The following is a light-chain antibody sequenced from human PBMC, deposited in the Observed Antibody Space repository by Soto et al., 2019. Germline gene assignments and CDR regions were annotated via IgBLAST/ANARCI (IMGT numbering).Light chain of an antibody. J-gene: IGKJ5*01. CDR3: QPTHSFPVT. V-gene: IGKV1D-12*01. CDR2: AAS. Sequence: DIQMTQSPSSVSASVGDRVTITCRASQGLSGWLAWYQQKPGKAPKLLIYAASSWQSGVPSSFISSVDRTEFTITSDTLRPEDFTTHNCQPTHSFPVTFRQGTRQE. CDR1: QGLSGW.